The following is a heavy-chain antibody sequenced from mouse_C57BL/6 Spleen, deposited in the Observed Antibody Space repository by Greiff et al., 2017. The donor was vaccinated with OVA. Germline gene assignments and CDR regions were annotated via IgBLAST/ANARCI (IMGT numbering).Heavy chain of an antibody. D-gene: IGHD1-1*01. V-gene: IGHV1-72*01. CDR2: IDPNSGGT. J-gene: IGHJ1*03. CDR3: ARKGGYYYGSSSMDLDV. CDR1: GYTFTSYW. Sequence: QVQLKQPGAELVKPGASVKLSCKASGYTFTSYWMHWVKQRPGRGLEWIGRIDPNSGGTKYNEKFKSKATLTVDKPSSTAYMQLSSLTSEDSAVYDCARKGGYYYGSSSMDLDVWGTGTTVTVSS.